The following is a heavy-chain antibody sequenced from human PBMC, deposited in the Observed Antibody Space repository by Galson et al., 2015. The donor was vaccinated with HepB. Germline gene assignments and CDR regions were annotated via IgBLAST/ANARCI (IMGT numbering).Heavy chain of an antibody. Sequence: SLRLSCAASGLTFSSYWMHWVRQAPGKGLEWVAHINQDGSSKYYVDSVKGRFTISRDNAKDSVYLQLDSLRAEDTAVYYCARRISLVRGIITKPDYYYGMDVWGQGTTVTVAS. V-gene: IGHV3-7*03. CDR2: INQDGSSK. CDR3: ARRISLVRGIITKPDYYYGMDV. J-gene: IGHJ6*02. CDR1: GLTFSSYW. D-gene: IGHD3-10*01.